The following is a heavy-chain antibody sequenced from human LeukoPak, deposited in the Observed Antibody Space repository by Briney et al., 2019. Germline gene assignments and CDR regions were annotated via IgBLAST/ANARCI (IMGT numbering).Heavy chain of an antibody. CDR3: ARDFFGWSSLGH. D-gene: IGHD6-19*01. CDR2: VQPDGSAK. CDR1: GFTSRSNW. Sequence: QSGGSLRLSCAASGFTSRSNWMNWVRQDPGKGLECVAHVQPDGSAKIYADSVKGRFTISRDNAKDSVYLQMNSLRVEDTAVYYCARDFFGWSSLGHWGQGTLVTVSS. V-gene: IGHV3-7*01. J-gene: IGHJ1*01.